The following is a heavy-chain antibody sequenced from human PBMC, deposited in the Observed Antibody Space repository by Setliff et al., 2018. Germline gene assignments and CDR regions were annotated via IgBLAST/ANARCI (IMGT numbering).Heavy chain of an antibody. CDR1: GYTFITYG. V-gene: IGHV1-18*01. Sequence: ASVKVSCKASGYTFITYGVNWVRQAPGQGLEWMGWISAYNGNTNYAQNLQDRVTMTTDTSTSTAYMELRSLRTEDTAVYYCARGPPDFVVVPAAAKFDYWGPGTLVTVSS. CDR3: ARGPPDFVVVPAAAKFDY. CDR2: ISAYNGNT. J-gene: IGHJ4*02. D-gene: IGHD2-2*01.